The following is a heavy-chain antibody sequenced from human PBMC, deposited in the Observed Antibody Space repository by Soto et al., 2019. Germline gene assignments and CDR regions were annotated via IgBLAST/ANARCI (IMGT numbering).Heavy chain of an antibody. V-gene: IGHV4-34*01. J-gene: IGHJ4*02. Sequence: QVPLHQWGAGLLKPSETLSLTCAAYGGSFGDYYCTWIRNPPGKWLEWIGETNHVGGTNYTPSLESRVPISVDASQYQFSLTLTSVTAADTAVYSGARGTNFRLFYWGQGNLVTVSS. CDR2: TNHVGGT. CDR1: GGSFGDYY. CDR3: ARGTNFRLFY.